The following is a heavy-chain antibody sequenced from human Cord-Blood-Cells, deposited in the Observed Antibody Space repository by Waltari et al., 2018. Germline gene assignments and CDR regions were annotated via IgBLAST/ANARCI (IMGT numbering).Heavy chain of an antibody. V-gene: IGHV3-30*04. CDR1: GFTFSSYA. Sequence: QVQLVESGGGVVQPGRSLRLPWAASGFTFSSYAMHWVRRAPGKGLEWVAVISYDGSNKYYADSVKGRFTISRDNSKNTLYLQMNSLRAEDTAVYYCARDPPGKQWLVPDYWGQGTLVTVSS. J-gene: IGHJ4*02. CDR3: ARDPPGKQWLVPDY. D-gene: IGHD6-19*01. CDR2: ISYDGSNK.